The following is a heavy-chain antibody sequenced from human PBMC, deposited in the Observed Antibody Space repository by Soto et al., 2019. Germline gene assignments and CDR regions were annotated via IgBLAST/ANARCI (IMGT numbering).Heavy chain of an antibody. V-gene: IGHV4-39*01. CDR3: ARPVYDFWSGYYRLGWFDP. Sequence: SETLSLTCTVSGGSISSSSYYWGWIRQPPGKGLEWIGSIYYSGSTYYNPSLKSRVTISVDTSKNQFSLKLSSVTAADTAVYYCARPVYDFWSGYYRLGWFDPWGQGTLVTVSS. D-gene: IGHD3-3*01. CDR1: GGSISSSSYY. J-gene: IGHJ5*02. CDR2: IYYSGST.